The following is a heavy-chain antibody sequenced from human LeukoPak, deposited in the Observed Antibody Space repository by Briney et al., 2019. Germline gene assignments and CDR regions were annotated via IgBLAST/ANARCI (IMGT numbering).Heavy chain of an antibody. CDR2: IYYSGST. Sequence: SETLSLTCTVSCGSISSSSYYWGCIRQPPGKGLEWIGSIYYSGSTYYNPSLKSRVTISVDTSKNQFSLKLSSVTAADTAVYYCARHGGYSYGYWPDYWGQGTLVTVSS. CDR1: CGSISSSSYY. D-gene: IGHD5-18*01. CDR3: ARHGGYSYGYWPDY. V-gene: IGHV4-39*01. J-gene: IGHJ4*02.